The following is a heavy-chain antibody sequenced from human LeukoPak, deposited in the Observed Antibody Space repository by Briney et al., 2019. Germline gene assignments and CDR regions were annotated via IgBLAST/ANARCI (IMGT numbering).Heavy chain of an antibody. Sequence: ASVKVSCKASGYTFINYYVHWVRQAPGQGLEWMGRINPNSGGRNSAQKFQGRVTMTRDTSISTAYMELRSLRSDDTAIDYCARARSIPYSSSWYEDYHSGMDVWGQGTTVTVSS. D-gene: IGHD6-13*01. CDR1: GYTFINYY. CDR3: ARARSIPYSSSWYEDYHSGMDV. J-gene: IGHJ6*02. V-gene: IGHV1-2*06. CDR2: INPNSGGR.